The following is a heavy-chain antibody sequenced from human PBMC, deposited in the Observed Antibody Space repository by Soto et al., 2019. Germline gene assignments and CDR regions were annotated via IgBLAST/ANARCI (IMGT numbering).Heavy chain of an antibody. CDR2: IKSKTDGGTT. Sequence: GGSLRLSCAASGFTFSNAWMSWVRQAPGKGLEWVGRIKSKTDGGTTDYAAPVKGRFTISRDDSKNTLYLQMNSLKTEDPAVYYCTGHYYDSSGYYSFDYWGQGTLVTVSS. J-gene: IGHJ4*02. CDR1: GFTFSNAW. CDR3: TGHYYDSSGYYSFDY. V-gene: IGHV3-15*01. D-gene: IGHD3-22*01.